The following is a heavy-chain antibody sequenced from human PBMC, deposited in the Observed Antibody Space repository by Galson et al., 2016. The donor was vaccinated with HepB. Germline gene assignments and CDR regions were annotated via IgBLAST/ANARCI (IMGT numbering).Heavy chain of an antibody. V-gene: IGHV3-30*18. CDR2: XXYXXXHQ. J-gene: IGHJ5*01. D-gene: IGHD1-7*01. Sequence: SLRLSCAASGFTFSIYGMHWVRQAPGKGXXXVAXXXYXXXHQXXXDSXXRRFXXSREMSKNLLFLQMDSLRADXTAMYYCAXDRERTSWTSWLDSWGRGTLVSVSS. CDR3: AXDRERTSWTSWLDS. CDR1: GFTFSIYG.